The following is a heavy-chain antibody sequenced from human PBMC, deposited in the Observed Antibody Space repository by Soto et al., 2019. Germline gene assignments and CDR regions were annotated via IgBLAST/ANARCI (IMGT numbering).Heavy chain of an antibody. CDR3: VRDGTKTLRDWFDP. J-gene: IGHJ5*02. Sequence: PETLSLTCTVSGASISGYYWSWIRKSAGKGLEWIGRIYATGTTDYNPSLKSRVMMSVDTSKKQFSLKLRSVTAADTAVYYCVRDGTKTLRDWFDPWGQGISVTVSS. V-gene: IGHV4-4*07. CDR2: IYATGTT. CDR1: GASISGYY. D-gene: IGHD1-1*01.